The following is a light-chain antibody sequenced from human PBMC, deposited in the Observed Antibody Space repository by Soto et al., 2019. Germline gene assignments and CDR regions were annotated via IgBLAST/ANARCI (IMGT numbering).Light chain of an antibody. Sequence: EIVLTQSPGTLYSSAGERATLSCRASQSVTRNYLAWYQQKPGQAPRLLIHDASSRASGIPDRFTGSGSGTNFTLTISRLEPEDFAVYYCQQHFGAPFTFGPGTKVDIK. V-gene: IGKV3-20*01. CDR3: QQHFGAPFT. CDR2: DAS. CDR1: QSVTRNY. J-gene: IGKJ3*01.